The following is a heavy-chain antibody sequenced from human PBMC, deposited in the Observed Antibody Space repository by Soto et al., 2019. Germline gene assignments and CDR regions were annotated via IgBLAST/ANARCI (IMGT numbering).Heavy chain of an antibody. CDR2: ISGSGGST. V-gene: IGHV3-23*01. CDR1: GFTFSSYA. CDR3: AKVSSGYCSGGSCSPRAFDI. D-gene: IGHD2-15*01. J-gene: IGHJ3*02. Sequence: GGSLRLSCAASGFTFSSYAMSWVRQAPGKGLEWVSAISGSGGSTYYADSVKGRFTISRDNSKNTLYLQMNSLRAEDTAVYYCAKVSSGYCSGGSCSPRAFDIWGQGSMVTVS.